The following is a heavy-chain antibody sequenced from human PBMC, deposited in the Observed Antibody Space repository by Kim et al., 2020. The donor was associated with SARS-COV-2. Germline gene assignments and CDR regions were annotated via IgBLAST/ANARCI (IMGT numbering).Heavy chain of an antibody. D-gene: IGHD6-19*01. Sequence: VKGRFTISRENAKNSLYLQMNSLRAGETAVYYCARGAVAGTYYYYYYYMDVWGKGTTVTVSS. J-gene: IGHJ6*03. CDR3: ARGAVAGTYYYYYYYMDV. V-gene: IGHV3-13*01.